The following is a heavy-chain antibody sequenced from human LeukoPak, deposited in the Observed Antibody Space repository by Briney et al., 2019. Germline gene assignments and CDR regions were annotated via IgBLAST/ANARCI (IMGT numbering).Heavy chain of an antibody. CDR2: ISGGGAVT. V-gene: IGHV3-23*01. D-gene: IGHD2-2*01. CDR1: GFTFSSYA. CDR3: AKDSRQYCSRTSCPHYFDY. J-gene: IGHJ4*02. Sequence: PGGSLRLSCAASGFTFSSYAMSWVRQAPGKGLEWVSAISGGGAVTYYADSVKGRFTISRDNSKNTLYLQMNSLRAEDTAVYYCAKDSRQYCSRTSCPHYFDYWGQGALVNVSS.